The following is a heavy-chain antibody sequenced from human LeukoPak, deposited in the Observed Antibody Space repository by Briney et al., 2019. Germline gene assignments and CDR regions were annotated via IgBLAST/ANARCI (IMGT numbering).Heavy chain of an antibody. D-gene: IGHD3-22*01. Sequence: GGSLRLSCAASGFTFSTYAMSWVRQAPGKGLEWVSAISSSGDVTYYAGSVKGRFTISRDNSKNTLYLQMDNLRAEDTAVYYCAKGRPNYYGSNGHYYRRDGDSWGQGTLVTVSS. J-gene: IGHJ5*01. CDR2: ISSSGDVT. V-gene: IGHV3-23*01. CDR1: GFTFSTYA. CDR3: AKGRPNYYGSNGHYYRRDGDS.